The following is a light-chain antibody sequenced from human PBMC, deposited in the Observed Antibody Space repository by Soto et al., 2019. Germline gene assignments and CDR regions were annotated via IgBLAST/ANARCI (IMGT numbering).Light chain of an antibody. CDR1: SSDVGGYNY. V-gene: IGLV2-11*01. CDR3: CSYAGSYTLV. J-gene: IGLJ1*01. Sequence: QSVLTQPRSVSGSPGQSVTISCTGTSSDVGGYNYVSWYQQYPGKAPKLMIYDVSKRPSGVPDRFSGSKSGNTASLTISGLQAEDEADYYCCSYAGSYTLVFGTGTKVTVL. CDR2: DVS.